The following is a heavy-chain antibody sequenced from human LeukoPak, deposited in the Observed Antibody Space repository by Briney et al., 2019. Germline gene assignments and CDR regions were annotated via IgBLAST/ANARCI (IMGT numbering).Heavy chain of an antibody. CDR2: IWFDGGNK. D-gene: IGHD6-19*01. CDR3: ARDWKLNSGWAFDY. Sequence: GGSLRLSCAASGVTFSRYAMHWVRQAPGKGLEWMAVIWFDGGNKYYADSVKGRFTISRDNSRNTVFLQMDSLRAEDTAVHYCARDWKLNSGWAFDYWGQGSLVTVSS. CDR1: GVTFSRYA. V-gene: IGHV3-33*01. J-gene: IGHJ4*02.